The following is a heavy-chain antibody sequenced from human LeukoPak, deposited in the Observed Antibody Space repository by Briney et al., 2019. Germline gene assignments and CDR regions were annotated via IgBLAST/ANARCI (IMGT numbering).Heavy chain of an antibody. J-gene: IGHJ6*03. Sequence: SGPTLVNPTQTLTLTCTFSGFSLSTSGMCVSWIRQPPGKALEWLARIDWDDDKYYSTSLKTRLTISKDTSKNQVVLTMTNMDPVDTATYYCARIMAYDFWSGPHYYFYYMDVWGKGTTVTVSS. D-gene: IGHD3-3*01. CDR1: GFSLSTSGMC. CDR3: ARIMAYDFWSGPHYYFYYMDV. V-gene: IGHV2-70*11. CDR2: IDWDDDK.